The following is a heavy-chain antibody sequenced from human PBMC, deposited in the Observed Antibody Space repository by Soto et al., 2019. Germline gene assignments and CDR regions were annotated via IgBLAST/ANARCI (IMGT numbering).Heavy chain of an antibody. CDR2: IYSDNNT. V-gene: IGHV3-53*02. CDR1: GFTVSSDS. CDR3: ARHYSAMGV. Sequence: EVQLVETGGDLIQPGGSLILSCAASGFTVSSDSMTWVRQAPGKGLEWISIIYSDNNTDYADSVKGRFSISRETSKNILYLQMNSLRAEDTAEYYCARHYSAMGVWGQGTTVTVSS. J-gene: IGHJ6*02.